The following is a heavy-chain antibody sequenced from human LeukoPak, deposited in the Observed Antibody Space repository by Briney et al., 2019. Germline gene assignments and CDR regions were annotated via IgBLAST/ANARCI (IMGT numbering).Heavy chain of an antibody. CDR1: GGSFSGYY. V-gene: IGHV4-34*01. CDR3: ARGGGVTYYGSSGYLWYFDY. CDR2: INHSGST. D-gene: IGHD3-22*01. J-gene: IGHJ4*02. Sequence: PSETLSLTCAVYGGSFSGYYWSWIRQPPGKGLEWIGEINHSGSTNYNPSLKSRVTISVDTSKNQFSLKLSSVTAADTAVYYCARGGGVTYYGSSGYLWYFDYWGQGTLVTVSS.